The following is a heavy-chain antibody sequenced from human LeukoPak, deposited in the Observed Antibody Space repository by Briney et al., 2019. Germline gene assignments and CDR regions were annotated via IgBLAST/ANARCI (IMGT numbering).Heavy chain of an antibody. CDR3: ARWGYCSGGSCSSNGAFDI. Sequence: ASVKVSCKASGYTFTSYYMHWVRQAPGQGLEWMGIINPSGGSTSYAQKFQGRVTMTRDTSTNTVYMELSSLRSEDTAVYYCARWGYCSGGSCSSNGAFDIWGQGTWSPSLQ. V-gene: IGHV1-46*01. CDR2: INPSGGST. J-gene: IGHJ3*02. CDR1: GYTFTSYY. D-gene: IGHD2-15*01.